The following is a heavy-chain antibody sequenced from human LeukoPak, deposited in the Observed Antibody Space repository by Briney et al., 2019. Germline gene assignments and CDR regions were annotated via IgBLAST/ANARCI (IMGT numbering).Heavy chain of an antibody. J-gene: IGHJ5*02. V-gene: IGHV4-34*01. D-gene: IGHD1-26*01. CDR1: GGPFSGYY. Sequence: SETLSLTCAVYGGPFSGYYWSWIRQPPGKGLEWIGEINHSGSTNYNPSLKSRVTISVDTSKNQFSLRLSSVTAADTAVYYCARGSDHWFDPWGQGTLVTVSS. CDR2: INHSGST. CDR3: ARGSDHWFDP.